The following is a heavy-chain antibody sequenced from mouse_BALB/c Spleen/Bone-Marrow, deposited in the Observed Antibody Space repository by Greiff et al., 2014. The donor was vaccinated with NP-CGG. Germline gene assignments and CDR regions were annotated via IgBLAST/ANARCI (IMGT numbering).Heavy chain of an antibody. CDR3: TRWNYYGSSYDY. CDR2: IYPGNSDT. CDR1: GYTFTSYW. Sequence: VQLQQSGTVPARPGASVKMSCKASGYTFTSYWMHWVKQRPGQGLEWIGAIYPGNSDTSYNQKFKGKAKLTAVTSTSTAYMELSSLTNEDSAVYYCTRWNYYGSSYDYWGQGTTLTVSS. J-gene: IGHJ2*01. D-gene: IGHD1-1*01. V-gene: IGHV1-5*01.